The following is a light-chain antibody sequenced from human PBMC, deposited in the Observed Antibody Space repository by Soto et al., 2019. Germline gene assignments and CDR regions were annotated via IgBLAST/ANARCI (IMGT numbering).Light chain of an antibody. CDR2: DVS. Sequence: QSALTQPASVSGSPGQSITIYCTGTSTDIGRYNYVSWYQQHPGKAPKLMIYDVSNRLSGVSTRFSGSKSGNTASLTISWLQAEDEADYYCRSYTSSSTNVFGAGTKVTVL. CDR3: RSYTSSSTNV. J-gene: IGLJ1*01. CDR1: STDIGRYNY. V-gene: IGLV2-14*03.